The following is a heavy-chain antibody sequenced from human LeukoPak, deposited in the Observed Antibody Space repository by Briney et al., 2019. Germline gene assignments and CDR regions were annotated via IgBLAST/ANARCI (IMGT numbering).Heavy chain of an antibody. J-gene: IGHJ5*02. CDR2: IIPIFGTA. V-gene: IGHV1-69*13. Sequence: SVKVSCKASGGTFSSYAISWVRQAPGQGLEWMGGIIPIFGTANYAQKFQGRVTITADEPTSTAYMELSSLRSEDTAVYYCARDCSSTSCYLRGHWFDPWGQGTLVTVSS. CDR1: GGTFSSYA. D-gene: IGHD2-2*01. CDR3: ARDCSSTSCYLRGHWFDP.